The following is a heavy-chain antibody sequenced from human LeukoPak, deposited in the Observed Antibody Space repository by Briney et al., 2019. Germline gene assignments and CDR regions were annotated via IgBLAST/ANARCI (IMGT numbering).Heavy chain of an antibody. J-gene: IGHJ4*02. CDR3: TTLGYHLDS. CDR2: FAGSDTTT. V-gene: IGHV3-48*04. Sequence: GESLRLSCAASGFTFSSYGMSWVRRAPGKGLEWVAYFAGSDTTTYYADSVKGRFTISRDNARNSLYLQMNSLRAEDTALYYCTTLGYHLDSWGQGTLVTVSS. CDR1: GFTFSSYG. D-gene: IGHD3-22*01.